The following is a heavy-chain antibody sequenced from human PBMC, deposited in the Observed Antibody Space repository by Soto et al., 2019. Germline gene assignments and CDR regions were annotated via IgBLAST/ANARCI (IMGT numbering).Heavy chain of an antibody. CDR2: MYNTGST. D-gene: IGHD2-21*02. J-gene: IGHJ6*02. CDR1: GCSISGYY. V-gene: IGHV4-59*01. Sequence: SGTLSLTCTVSGCSISGYYWSWIRQPPGKGLEWIGYMYNTGSTVYNPAFKRRVTISVDTSKHQFSLKLNSVTAADTAVYYCARDLWGYCGTDCYPLDVWGQGTTVT. CDR3: ARDLWGYCGTDCYPLDV.